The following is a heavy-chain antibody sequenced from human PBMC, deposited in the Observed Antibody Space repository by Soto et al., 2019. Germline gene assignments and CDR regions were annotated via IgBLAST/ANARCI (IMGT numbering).Heavy chain of an antibody. D-gene: IGHD4-4*01. V-gene: IGHV1-46*01. CDR3: ARDSGNYAFFDY. J-gene: IGHJ4*02. CDR2: INPSGGST. Sequence: PSVKVSCKASGYTFTSYYMHWVRQAPGQGLEWMGRINPSGGSTSYAQKFQGRVTMTRDTSTSTVYMELSSLRSEDTAVYYCARDSGNYAFFDYWGQGTLVTVPQ. CDR1: GYTFTSYY.